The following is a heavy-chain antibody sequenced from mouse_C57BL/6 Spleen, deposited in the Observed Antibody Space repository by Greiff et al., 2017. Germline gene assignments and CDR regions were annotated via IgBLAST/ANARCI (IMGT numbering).Heavy chain of an antibody. CDR2: INPNNGGT. V-gene: IGHV1-18*01. CDR3: ARSNKFSIYYYGSSPYYYAMDY. Sequence: EVQLQQSGPELVKPGASVKIPCKASGYTFTDYNMDWVKQSHGKSLEWIGDINPNNGGTIYNQKFKGKATLTVDKSSSTAYMELCSLTSEDTAVYYCARSNKFSIYYYGSSPYYYAMDYWGQGTSVTVSS. CDR1: GYTFTDYN. D-gene: IGHD1-1*01. J-gene: IGHJ4*01.